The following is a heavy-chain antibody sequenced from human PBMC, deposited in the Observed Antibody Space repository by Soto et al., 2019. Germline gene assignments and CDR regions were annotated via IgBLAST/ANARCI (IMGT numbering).Heavy chain of an antibody. V-gene: IGHV3-49*03. D-gene: IGHD1-26*01. Sequence: GGSLRLSCTASGFTFGNYAVSWFRQAPGKGLEWVGFITSKAYGGTTEYAASVKGRFIISRDDSKSIAFLQMNSLKSEDTAVYYCSRVPREKSAEHPSDYWGQGTLVTVSS. CDR2: ITSKAYGGTT. CDR1: GFTFGNYA. CDR3: SRVPREKSAEHPSDY. J-gene: IGHJ4*02.